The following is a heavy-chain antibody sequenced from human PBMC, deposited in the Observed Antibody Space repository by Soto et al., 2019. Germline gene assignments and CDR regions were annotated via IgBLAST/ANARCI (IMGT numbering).Heavy chain of an antibody. J-gene: IGHJ4*02. CDR3: ARTTYSSSSAFDY. CDR2: INPNSGGT. V-gene: IGHV1-2*04. D-gene: IGHD6-6*01. CDR1: GYTFTGYY. Sequence: QVQLVQSGAEVKKPGASVKVSCKASGYTFTGYYMHWVRQAPGQGLEWMGWINPNSGGTNYAQKFQGWVTMTRDTSINTAYMELSRLRSDDTAVYYCARTTYSSSSAFDYWGQGTLVTVSS.